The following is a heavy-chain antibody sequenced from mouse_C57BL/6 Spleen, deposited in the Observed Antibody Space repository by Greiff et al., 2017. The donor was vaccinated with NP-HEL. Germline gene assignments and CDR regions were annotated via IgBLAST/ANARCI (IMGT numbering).Heavy chain of an antibody. Sequence: QVQLKQSGAELVRPGTSVKLSCKASGYTFTSYWMHWVKQRPGQGLEWIGVIDPSDSYTNYNQKFKGKATLTVDTSSSTAYMQLSSLTSEDSAVYYCARWGFTTVVATDFDVWGTGTTVTVSS. CDR3: ARWGFTTVVATDFDV. V-gene: IGHV1-59*01. CDR2: IDPSDSYT. J-gene: IGHJ1*03. D-gene: IGHD1-1*01. CDR1: GYTFTSYW.